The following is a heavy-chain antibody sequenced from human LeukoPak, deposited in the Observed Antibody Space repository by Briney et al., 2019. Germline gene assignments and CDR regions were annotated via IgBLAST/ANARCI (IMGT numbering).Heavy chain of an antibody. J-gene: IGHJ5*02. CDR1: GYTFTGYY. CDR2: INPNSGGT. CDR3: ARDPPGYDILTGYYPNWFDP. Sequence: ASVKVSCKASGYTFTGYYMHWVRQAPGQGLEWMGWINPNSGGTNYAQKFQGRVTMTRDTSISTAYMELSRLRSDDTAVYYCARDPPGYDILTGYYPNWFDPWGQGTLVTVSS. D-gene: IGHD3-9*01. V-gene: IGHV1-2*02.